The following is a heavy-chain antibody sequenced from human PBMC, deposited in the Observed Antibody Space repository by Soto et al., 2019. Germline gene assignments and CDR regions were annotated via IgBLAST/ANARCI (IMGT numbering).Heavy chain of an antibody. Sequence: GEALKISWKGSGYSFTSYWISWVRQMPGKGLEWMVMIDPSDSYTNYRPSFQGHVTISADKYISTAYLQWSSLKASDTAMYYCASLDYYGSGSYCREAIHXWGQGTLLTVSX. CDR1: GYSFTSYW. CDR3: ASLDYYGSGSYCREAIHX. D-gene: IGHD3-10*01. V-gene: IGHV5-10-1*01. J-gene: IGHJ5*02. CDR2: IDPSDSYT.